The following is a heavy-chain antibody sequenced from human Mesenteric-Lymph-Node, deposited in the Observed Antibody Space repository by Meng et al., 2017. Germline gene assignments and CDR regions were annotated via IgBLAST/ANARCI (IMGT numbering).Heavy chain of an antibody. CDR2: IDYSGST. CDR1: RISTYY. J-gene: IGHJ4*02. V-gene: IGHV4-59*12. D-gene: IGHD2-8*01. CDR3: VRGSLMVTSPFDL. Sequence: SETLSLTCTVSRISTYYWSWIRQPPGKGLEWIGFIDYSGSTNYNPSLKSRATMSVDMSKNQFSLKLRSLTAADTAVYYCVRGSLMVTSPFDLWGQGTLVTVSS.